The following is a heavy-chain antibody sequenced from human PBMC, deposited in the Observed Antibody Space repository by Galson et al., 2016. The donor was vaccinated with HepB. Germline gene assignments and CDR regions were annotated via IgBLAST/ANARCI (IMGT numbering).Heavy chain of an antibody. Sequence: SVKVSCKAVGFTLSKYYMHWVRQTPGQGLQWMGTVSRTDGSANYEQNFQGRVTMTRDTSTNTLYMEVSSLTSEDTAVYYCVRAQDQNFDTWGQGTLVTVSS. J-gene: IGHJ4*02. CDR2: VSRTDGSA. CDR3: VRAQDQNFDT. CDR1: GFTLSKYY. D-gene: IGHD2-2*01. V-gene: IGHV1-46*01.